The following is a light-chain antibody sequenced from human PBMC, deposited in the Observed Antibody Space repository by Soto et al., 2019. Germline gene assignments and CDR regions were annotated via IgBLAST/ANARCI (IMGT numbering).Light chain of an antibody. CDR1: KSDIGVYDF. CDR2: EVV. V-gene: IGLV2-8*01. J-gene: IGLJ2*01. CDR3: ATWDDSLSGVI. Sequence: QSVLTQPPSASGSPGQSVTISCTGTKSDIGVYDFVSWYQHHPGKAPRLIIYEVVQRPSGVPDRFSGSKSGTSAFLAISGLQSEDEADYYCATWDDSLSGVIFGGGTKVTVL.